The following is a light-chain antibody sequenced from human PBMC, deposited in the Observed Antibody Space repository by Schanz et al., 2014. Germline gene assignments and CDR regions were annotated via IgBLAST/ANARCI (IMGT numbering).Light chain of an antibody. CDR1: QDINNY. Sequence: DIQMTQSPSSLSASVGDRVTITCQASQDINNYLNWYQQKPGKAPKLLIYDASNLQTGVPSRFSGSGSGTDFTLTISSLQPEDIATYYCQQANSLPWTFGQGTKVEVK. CDR3: QQANSLPWT. J-gene: IGKJ1*01. CDR2: DAS. V-gene: IGKV1-33*01.